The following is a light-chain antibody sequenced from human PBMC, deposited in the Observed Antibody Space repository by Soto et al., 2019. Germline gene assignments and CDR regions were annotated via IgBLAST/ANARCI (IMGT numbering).Light chain of an antibody. CDR1: SSDIGGYEY. V-gene: IGLV2-14*03. J-gene: IGLJ1*01. CDR3: NSYTSSNPLGV. Sequence: QSALTQPASVSGSPGQSITISCTGTSSDIGGYEYVSWYQQQPGKAPKRIIYDVSDRPSGVSNRFSGSKSGSTASLAISGLQAEDEADYYCNSYTSSNPLGVFGTGTKLTVL. CDR2: DVS.